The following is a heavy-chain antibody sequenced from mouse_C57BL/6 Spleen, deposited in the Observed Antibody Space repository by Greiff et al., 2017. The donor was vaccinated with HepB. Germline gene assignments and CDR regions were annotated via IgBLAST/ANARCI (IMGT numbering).Heavy chain of an antibody. Sequence: DVKLQESGPGMVKPSQSLSLTCTVTGYSITSGYDWHWIRHFPGNKLEWMGYISYSGSTNYNPSLKSRISITHDTSKNHFFLKLNSVTTEDTATYYCARATYYCGSSRYFDVWGTGTTVTVSS. D-gene: IGHD1-1*01. CDR3: ARATYYCGSSRYFDV. CDR2: ISYSGST. CDR1: GYSITSGYD. V-gene: IGHV3-1*01. J-gene: IGHJ1*03.